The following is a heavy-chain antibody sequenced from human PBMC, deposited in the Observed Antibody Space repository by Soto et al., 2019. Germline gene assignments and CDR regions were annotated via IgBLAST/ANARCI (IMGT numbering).Heavy chain of an antibody. CDR3: ARDEGEGSLDY. D-gene: IGHD3-16*01. V-gene: IGHV1-18*04. J-gene: IGHJ4*02. CDR1: GYTFTSYG. Sequence: GASVKVSCKASGYTFTSYGISWVRQAPGQGLEWMGWISGFNGNTQYAQKFQDRVTTTTDTSTNAAHMEVRTLTSDDTAVYYCARDEGEGSLDYWGQGTLVTVSS. CDR2: ISGFNGNT.